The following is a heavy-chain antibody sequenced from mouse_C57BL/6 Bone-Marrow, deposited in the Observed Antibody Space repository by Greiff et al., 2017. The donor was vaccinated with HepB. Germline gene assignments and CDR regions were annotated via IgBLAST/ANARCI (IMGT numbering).Heavy chain of an antibody. D-gene: IGHD1-1*01. V-gene: IGHV5-17*01. CDR2: ISSGSSTI. CDR3: ARGYYGSSPYWYFDV. CDR1: GFTFSDYG. J-gene: IGHJ1*03. Sequence: EVKLVESGGGLVKPGGSLKLSCAASGFTFSDYGMHWVRQAPEKGLEWVAYISSGSSTIYYADTVKGRFTISRDNAKNTLFLQMTSLRSEDMAMYYCARGYYGSSPYWYFDVWGTGTTVTVSS.